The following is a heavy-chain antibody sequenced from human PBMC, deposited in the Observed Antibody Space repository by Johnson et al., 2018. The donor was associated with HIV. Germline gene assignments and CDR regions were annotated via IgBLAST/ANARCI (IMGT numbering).Heavy chain of an antibody. CDR3: ARETGVGSSSGAFDI. Sequence: VQLVESGGGLVQPGGSLRLSCAASGFTFSSYDMHWVRQATGKGLEWVSAIGTAGDTYYPGSVKGRFTISRENAKNSLYLQMNSLRAGDTAVYYCARETGVGSSSGAFDIWGQGTMVTVSS. J-gene: IGHJ3*02. CDR2: IGTAGDT. CDR1: GFTFSSYD. V-gene: IGHV3-13*01. D-gene: IGHD6-6*01.